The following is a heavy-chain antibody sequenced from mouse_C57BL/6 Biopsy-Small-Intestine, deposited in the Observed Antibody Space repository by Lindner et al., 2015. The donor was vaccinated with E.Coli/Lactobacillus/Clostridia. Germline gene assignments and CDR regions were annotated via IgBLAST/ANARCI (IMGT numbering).Heavy chain of an antibody. CDR1: GFTFSDYG. D-gene: IGHD2-4*01. Sequence: VQLQESGGGLVKPGGSRKLSCAASGFTFSDYGMHWVRQAPEKGLEWVTYISSGSSTIYYADTVKGRFTISRDNAMNTLFLQMTSLRSEDTAMYYCAKGGLRRAWFAYWGQGTLVTVSA. V-gene: IGHV5-17*01. J-gene: IGHJ3*01. CDR3: AKGGLRRAWFAY. CDR2: ISSGSSTI.